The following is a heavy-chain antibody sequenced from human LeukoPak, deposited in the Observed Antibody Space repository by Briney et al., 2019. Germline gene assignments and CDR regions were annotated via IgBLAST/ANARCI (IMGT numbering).Heavy chain of an antibody. CDR2: IEYSGGSA. D-gene: IGHD1-14*01. Sequence: GGSLRLSCIVSGFTLSSYEMSWIRQAPGKGLEWVASIEYSGGSAYYADSVKGRFSISREDSKNTLYLQLNSLRAEDTAVYYCAKDQPFGDYVDYWGQGTLVTVSS. J-gene: IGHJ4*02. CDR3: AKDQPFGDYVDY. CDR1: GFTLSSYE. V-gene: IGHV3-23*01.